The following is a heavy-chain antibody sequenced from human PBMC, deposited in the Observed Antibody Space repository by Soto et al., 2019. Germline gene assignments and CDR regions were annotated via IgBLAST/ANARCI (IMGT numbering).Heavy chain of an antibody. Sequence: LSLTCDVSGVSISSGNWWSWVRQPPGKELEWIGEVYRDGSANYHPSLERRASISVDTSKNQFSLRLSSVTAADTAIYYCARLIYDSRLNYLYFDSWGQGMLVTVSS. D-gene: IGHD3-22*01. J-gene: IGHJ4*02. CDR2: VYRDGSA. CDR3: ARLIYDSRLNYLYFDS. V-gene: IGHV4-4*02. CDR1: GVSISSGNW.